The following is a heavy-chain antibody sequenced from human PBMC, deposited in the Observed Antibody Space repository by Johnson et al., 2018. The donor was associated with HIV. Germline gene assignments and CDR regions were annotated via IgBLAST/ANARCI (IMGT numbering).Heavy chain of an antibody. J-gene: IGHJ3*02. CDR1: GFTFNKAW. Sequence: VQLVESGGGLVKPGGSLRLSCAASGFTFNKAWMSWVRQAPGRGLEWVGRIKSKTDGGTTDYAAPVKGRRSISRDDSKNTLFLQMNSLKTEDTAVYYCTTDKDWYYYDSSGYPYAFDIWGQVTMVTVSS. D-gene: IGHD3-22*01. CDR3: TTDKDWYYYDSSGYPYAFDI. CDR2: IKSKTDGGTT. V-gene: IGHV3-15*01.